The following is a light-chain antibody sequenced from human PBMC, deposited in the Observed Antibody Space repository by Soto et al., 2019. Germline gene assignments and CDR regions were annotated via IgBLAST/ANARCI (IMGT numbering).Light chain of an antibody. Sequence: QSVLTQPASVSGSPGQSITISCTGTSSDVGGYDYVSWYQQHPGKAPKLMIYDVSNRPSGVSNRFSGPKSGNTASLTISGLQAEDEADYYCSSYTSSNTLVVFGGGTQLTVL. J-gene: IGLJ2*01. CDR2: DVS. CDR1: SSDVGGYDY. V-gene: IGLV2-14*03. CDR3: SSYTSSNTLVV.